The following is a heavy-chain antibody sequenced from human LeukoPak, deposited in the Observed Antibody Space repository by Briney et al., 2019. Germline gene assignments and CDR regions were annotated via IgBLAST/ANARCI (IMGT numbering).Heavy chain of an antibody. CDR3: AKDDSTGGFDY. D-gene: IGHD7-27*01. J-gene: IGHJ4*02. CDR2: ISGDGASA. Sequence: PGGTLRLSCAASGFSFDDSAMYWVRQAPGKGLEWVSLISGDGASAFYADSVKGRFTISRDNSKNSLYLQMNSLRTEDTAFYYCAKDDSTGGFDYWGQGTLVTVSS. CDR1: GFSFDDSA. V-gene: IGHV3-43*02.